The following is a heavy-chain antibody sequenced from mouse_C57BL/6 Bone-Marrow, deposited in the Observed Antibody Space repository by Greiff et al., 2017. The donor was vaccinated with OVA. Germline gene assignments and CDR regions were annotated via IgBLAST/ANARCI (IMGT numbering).Heavy chain of an antibody. CDR3: ARRGCGGYFDY. Sequence: QVQLQQPGAELVKPGASVKLSCKASGYTFTSYWMHWVKQRLGQGLEWIGRIHPNSGSTNYNEKFKSKATLTVDKSSSTAYMQLSSLTSEDAAVDYCARRGCGGYFDYWGQGTTLTVSS. V-gene: IGHV1-64*01. CDR2: IHPNSGST. CDR1: GYTFTSYW. J-gene: IGHJ2*01.